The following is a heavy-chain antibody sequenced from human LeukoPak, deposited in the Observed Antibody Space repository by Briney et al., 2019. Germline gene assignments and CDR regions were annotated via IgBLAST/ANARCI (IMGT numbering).Heavy chain of an antibody. CDR2: IYYSGST. V-gene: IGHV4-39*01. CDR3: AVGATQTDAFDI. CDR1: GGSISSSSYY. J-gene: IGHJ3*02. Sequence: PSETLSLTCAVSGGSISSSSYYWGWIRQPPGKGLEWIGSIYYSGSTYYNPSLKSRVTISVDTSKNQFSLKLSSVTAADTAVYYCAVGATQTDAFDIWGQGTMVTVSS. D-gene: IGHD1-26*01.